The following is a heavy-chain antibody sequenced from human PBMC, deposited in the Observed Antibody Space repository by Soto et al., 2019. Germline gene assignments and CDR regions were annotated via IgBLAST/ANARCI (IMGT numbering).Heavy chain of an antibody. Sequence: PGGSLRLSCAASGFTISSHAIHWVRQAPGKGLEWVAVISYDGSNKYYADSVKGRFTISRDNAKNSLYLQMNSLRAEDTAVYYCAWQWLVVSWGQGTLVTVSS. V-gene: IGHV3-30-3*01. CDR1: GFTISSHA. CDR2: ISYDGSNK. D-gene: IGHD6-19*01. CDR3: AWQWLVVS. J-gene: IGHJ4*02.